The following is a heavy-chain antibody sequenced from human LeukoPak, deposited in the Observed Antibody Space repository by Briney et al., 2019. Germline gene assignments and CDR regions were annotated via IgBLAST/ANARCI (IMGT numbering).Heavy chain of an antibody. CDR2: INHSGST. CDR3: ARGITMVRGVIRVYYYYYMDV. Sequence: SETLSLTCAVYGGSFSGYYWSWIRQPPGKGLEWIGEINHSGSTNYNPSLKSRVTISVDTSKNQFSLKLSSVTAADTAVYYCARGITMVRGVIRVYYYYYMDVWGKGTTVTISS. CDR1: GGSFSGYY. D-gene: IGHD3-10*01. V-gene: IGHV4-34*01. J-gene: IGHJ6*03.